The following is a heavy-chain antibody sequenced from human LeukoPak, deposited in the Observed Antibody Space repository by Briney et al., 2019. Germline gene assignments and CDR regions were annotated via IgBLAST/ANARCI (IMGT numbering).Heavy chain of an antibody. Sequence: SETLSLTCTVSGGSVSSGSYYWSWIRQPPGKGLEWIGEINHSGNTNYNPSLKSRVTISVDTSKNQFSLKLSSVTAADTAVYYCPWYSSSWLDGMDVWGQGTTVTVSS. D-gene: IGHD6-13*01. J-gene: IGHJ6*02. CDR1: GGSVSSGSYY. V-gene: IGHV4-39*07. CDR3: PWYSSSWLDGMDV. CDR2: INHSGNT.